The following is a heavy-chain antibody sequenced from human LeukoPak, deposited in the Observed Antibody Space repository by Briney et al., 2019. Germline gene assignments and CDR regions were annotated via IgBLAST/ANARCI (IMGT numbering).Heavy chain of an antibody. J-gene: IGHJ4*02. CDR1: GGSISSYY. CDR3: ARDRGTWNDDGFDY. D-gene: IGHD1-1*01. V-gene: IGHV4-4*07. CDR2: IYISGSI. Sequence: PSETLSLTCTVSGGSISSYYWSWIRQPAGKGLEWIGRIYISGSIKYNPSLKSRVTMSVDTSKNQFSLRLSSVTAADTAVYYCARDRGTWNDDGFDYWGQGTLVTVSS.